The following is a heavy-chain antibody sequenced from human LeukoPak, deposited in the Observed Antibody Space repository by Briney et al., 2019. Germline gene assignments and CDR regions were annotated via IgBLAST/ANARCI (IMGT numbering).Heavy chain of an antibody. V-gene: IGHV4-39*07. CDR2: INYSGST. CDR1: GGSISSSSYY. Sequence: SETLSLTCAVSGGSISSSSYYWVWIRQPPGKGLEWIGSINYSGSTYYNPSLKSRVTISVDTSKNQFSLRLSSVTAADTAVYYCARRLQYYFDYWGQGTLVTVSS. J-gene: IGHJ4*02. CDR3: ARRLQYYFDY. D-gene: IGHD5-24*01.